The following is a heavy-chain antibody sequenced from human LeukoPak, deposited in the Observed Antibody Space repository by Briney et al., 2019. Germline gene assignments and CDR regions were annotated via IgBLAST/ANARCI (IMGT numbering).Heavy chain of an antibody. Sequence: GGSLRLSCAASGFTFSGYAMHWVRQAPGKGLEWVAVISYDGTNKYYADSVKGRFTISRDNSKNTLYLQVNSLRAEDTAVYYCASGDRHSNSWYFNFNYWGQGTLVTVSS. V-gene: IGHV3-30-3*01. CDR2: ISYDGTNK. CDR3: ASGDRHSNSWYFNFNY. D-gene: IGHD6-13*01. CDR1: GFTFSGYA. J-gene: IGHJ4*02.